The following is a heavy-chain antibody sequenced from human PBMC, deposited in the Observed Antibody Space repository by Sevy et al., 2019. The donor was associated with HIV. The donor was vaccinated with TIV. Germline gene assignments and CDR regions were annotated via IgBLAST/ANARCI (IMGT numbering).Heavy chain of an antibody. CDR1: GFTFSSYS. CDR2: ISHSSTTI. J-gene: IGHJ4*02. V-gene: IGHV3-48*01. CDR3: ARGRPYRGLDY. D-gene: IGHD4-4*01. Sequence: GGSLRLSCAASGFTFSSYSMNWVRQAPGKGLEWVSYISHSSTTIYYAVSVKGRFTISRDTAKNSLYLQMHSLRAEDTAVYYGARGRPYRGLDYWGRGTLVTVSS.